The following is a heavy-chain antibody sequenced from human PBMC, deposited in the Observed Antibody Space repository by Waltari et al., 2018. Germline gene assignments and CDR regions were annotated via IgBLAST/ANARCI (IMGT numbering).Heavy chain of an antibody. CDR2: IHGSGRT. Sequence: QLQLPQSGPGLVKPSESLSITCAVSSDSMNINYCLNWVRQPPGKGLEWIGQIHGSGRTNYNPSLESRVTVSIDTSNNQFSLKVSYATAADTAVYYCARDRGRGLYLDSWGQGTLVTDSP. CDR3: ARDRGRGLYLDS. V-gene: IGHV4-4*02. J-gene: IGHJ4*02. D-gene: IGHD2-15*01. CDR1: SDSMNINYC.